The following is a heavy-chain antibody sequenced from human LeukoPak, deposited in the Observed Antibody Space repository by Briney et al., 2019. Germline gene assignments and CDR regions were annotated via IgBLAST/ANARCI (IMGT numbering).Heavy chain of an antibody. CDR1: GGSFSGYY. Sequence: PSETLSLTCAVYGGSFSGYYWSWIRQPPGKGLEWIGEINHSGSTNYNPSLKSRVTISVDTSKNQFSLKLSSVTAADTAVYYCARHGRGYSYGYRWFDPWGQGTLVTVSS. J-gene: IGHJ5*02. CDR2: INHSGST. CDR3: ARHGRGYSYGYRWFDP. D-gene: IGHD5-18*01. V-gene: IGHV4-34*01.